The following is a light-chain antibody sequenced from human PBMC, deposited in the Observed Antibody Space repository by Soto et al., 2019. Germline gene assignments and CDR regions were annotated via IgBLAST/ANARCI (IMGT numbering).Light chain of an antibody. Sequence: DIQMTQSPSTLSASVGDRVTITCRASQSISSWLAWYQQKPGKAPKLLIYKACSLESGVPSRLSGSGSETTFTLTISSLQPDDFATYYCQHYNSYSWTFGQGTKVEIK. CDR2: KAC. J-gene: IGKJ1*01. V-gene: IGKV1-5*03. CDR3: QHYNSYSWT. CDR1: QSISSW.